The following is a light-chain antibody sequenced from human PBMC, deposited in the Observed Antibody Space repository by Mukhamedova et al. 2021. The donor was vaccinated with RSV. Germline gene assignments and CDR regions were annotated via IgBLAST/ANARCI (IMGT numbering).Light chain of an antibody. Sequence: AASSLHSGVPSRFSGHSSGTEFILTISSLQPEDVATYYYLQHSSYPLTFGGGTKVEIK. CDR2: AAS. CDR3: LQHSSYPLT. V-gene: IGKV1-17*01. J-gene: IGKJ4*01.